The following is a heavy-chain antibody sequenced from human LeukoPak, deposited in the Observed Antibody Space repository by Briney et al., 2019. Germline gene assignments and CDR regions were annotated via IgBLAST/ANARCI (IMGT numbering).Heavy chain of an antibody. CDR1: GYTFTSYG. J-gene: IGHJ5*02. Sequence: GASVKVSCKASGYTFTSYGISWVRQAPGQGLEWMGWISAYNGNTNYAQKLQGRVTMTTDTSTSTAYMELRSLRSDDTAVYYCAGANVLRYFDWLPDENWFDPWGQGTLVTVSS. D-gene: IGHD3-9*01. CDR2: ISAYNGNT. V-gene: IGHV1-18*01. CDR3: AGANVLRYFDWLPDENWFDP.